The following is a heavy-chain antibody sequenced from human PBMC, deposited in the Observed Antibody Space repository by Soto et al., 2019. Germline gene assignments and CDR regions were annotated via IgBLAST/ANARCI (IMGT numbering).Heavy chain of an antibody. CDR2: IIPIFGTA. J-gene: IGHJ6*02. Sequence: GASVKVSCKASGGTFSSYAISWVRQAPGQGLEWMGGIIPIFGTANYAQKFQGRVTITADESTSTAYMELSSLRSEDTAVYYCARDLLLPGTDYYYGMDVWGQGTTVTVSS. CDR3: ARDLLLPGTDYYYGMDV. CDR1: GGTFSSYA. D-gene: IGHD1-26*01. V-gene: IGHV1-69*13.